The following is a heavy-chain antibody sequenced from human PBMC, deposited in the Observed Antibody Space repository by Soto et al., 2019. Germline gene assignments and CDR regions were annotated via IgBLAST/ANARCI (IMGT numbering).Heavy chain of an antibody. V-gene: IGHV3-9*01. CDR1: GFTFDDYA. D-gene: IGHD6-13*01. Sequence: EVQLVESGGGLVQPGRSLRLSCAASGFTFDDYAMHWVRQAPGKGLEWVSGISWNSGNIVYADSVKGRFTISRDNAKNALDLQMNSLRGEDTALYYCAKDMRGGSSSSRYYYGLDVWGQGTTVTVSS. J-gene: IGHJ6*02. CDR3: AKDMRGGSSSSRYYYGLDV. CDR2: ISWNSGNI.